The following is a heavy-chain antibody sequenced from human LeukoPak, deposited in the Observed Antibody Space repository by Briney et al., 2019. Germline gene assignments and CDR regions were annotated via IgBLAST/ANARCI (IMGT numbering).Heavy chain of an antibody. Sequence: ASVKVSCKASGGTFTSYAISWVRQAPGQGLEWMGGIIPIFGTANYAQKFQGRVTITADESTSTAYMELSSLRSEDTAVYYCARGGEYYDFWSGQYHKYYMDVWGKGTTVTVSS. J-gene: IGHJ6*03. V-gene: IGHV1-69*13. CDR1: GGTFTSYA. CDR3: ARGGEYYDFWSGQYHKYYMDV. D-gene: IGHD3-3*01. CDR2: IIPIFGTA.